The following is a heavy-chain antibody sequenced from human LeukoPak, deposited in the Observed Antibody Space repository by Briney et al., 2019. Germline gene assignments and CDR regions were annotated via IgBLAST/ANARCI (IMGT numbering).Heavy chain of an antibody. Sequence: GGSLRLSCVASGFTFNNHAMSWVRLAPGKGLEWVSAISGSGGSTYYADSVKGRFTISRDNSKNTLYLQMNSLRAEDTAVYYCAKASPADYFDYWGQGTLVTVSS. CDR1: GFTFNNHA. J-gene: IGHJ4*02. CDR3: AKASPADYFDY. V-gene: IGHV3-23*01. CDR2: ISGSGGST.